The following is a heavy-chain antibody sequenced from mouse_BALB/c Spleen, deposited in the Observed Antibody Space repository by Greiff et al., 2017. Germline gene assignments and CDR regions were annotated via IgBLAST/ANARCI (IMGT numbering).Heavy chain of an antibody. V-gene: IGHV2-9*02. CDR3: ARDQGYDGYFDY. J-gene: IGHJ2*01. CDR1: GFSFTSYG. D-gene: IGHD2-3*01. Sequence: QVQLQQSGPGLVAPSQSLSITCTVSGFSFTSYGVHWVRQPPGKGLEWLGVIWAGGSTNYNSALMSRLSISKNNSKSQVFLKMNSLQTDDTAMYYCARDQGYDGYFDYWGQGTTLTVSS. CDR2: IWAGGST.